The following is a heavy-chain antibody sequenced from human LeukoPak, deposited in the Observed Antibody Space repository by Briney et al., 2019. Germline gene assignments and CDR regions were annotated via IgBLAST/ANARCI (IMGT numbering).Heavy chain of an antibody. J-gene: IGHJ5*02. CDR3: ARALATVVTPYNWFNP. CDR2: IIPILGIA. Sequence: SVEVSCKASGGTFSSYTISWVRQAPGQGLEWMGRIIPILGIANYAQKFQGRVTITADKSTSTAYMELSSLRSEDTAVYYCARALATVVTPYNWFNPWGQGTLVTVSS. CDR1: GGTFSSYT. D-gene: IGHD4-23*01. V-gene: IGHV1-69*02.